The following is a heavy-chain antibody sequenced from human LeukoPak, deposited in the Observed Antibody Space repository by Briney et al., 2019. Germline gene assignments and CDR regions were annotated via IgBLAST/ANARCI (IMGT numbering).Heavy chain of an antibody. CDR3: ANSPRIAARLFDY. CDR1: GYSFINYF. V-gene: IGHV1-46*01. D-gene: IGHD6-6*01. CDR2: INPSDGSA. J-gene: IGHJ4*02. Sequence: GASVKVSCKASGYSFINYFIRWGRQDPGQGLEWMGSINPSDGSATYPQKFQGRVTMTRDTSTSTVYMELSSLRSDDTAVYYCANSPRIAARLFDYWGQGTLVTASS.